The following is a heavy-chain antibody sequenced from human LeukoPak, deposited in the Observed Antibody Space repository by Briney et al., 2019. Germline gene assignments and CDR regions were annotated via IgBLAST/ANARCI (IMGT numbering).Heavy chain of an antibody. J-gene: IGHJ5*02. D-gene: IGHD2-15*01. Sequence: GASVKVSCKASGGTFSSYAISWVRQAPGQGLEWMVRIIPIFVTANYAQKFQGRVTITTDESTSTAYMELSSLRSEDTAVYYCARVTFSVGGGSFGGFDPWGQGTPVTVSS. CDR2: IIPIFVTA. V-gene: IGHV1-69*05. CDR1: GGTFSSYA. CDR3: ARVTFSVGGGSFGGFDP.